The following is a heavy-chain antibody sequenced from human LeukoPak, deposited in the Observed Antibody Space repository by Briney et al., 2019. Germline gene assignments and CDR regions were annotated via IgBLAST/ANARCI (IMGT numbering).Heavy chain of an antibody. CDR2: ISSSSSYI. CDR3: ARDWWYCSGGSCYYFDY. Sequence: GRSLRLSCAASGFTFSSYAMNWVRQAPGKGLEWVSSISSSSSYIYYADSVKGRFTISRDNAKNSLYLQMNSLRAEDTAVYYCARDWWYCSGGSCYYFDYWGQGTLVTVSS. V-gene: IGHV3-21*01. J-gene: IGHJ4*02. CDR1: GFTFSSYA. D-gene: IGHD2-15*01.